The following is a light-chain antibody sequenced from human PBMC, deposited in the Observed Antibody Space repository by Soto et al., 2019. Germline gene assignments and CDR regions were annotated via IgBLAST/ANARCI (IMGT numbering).Light chain of an antibody. CDR2: DAS. J-gene: IGKJ1*01. CDR1: QSVSSY. CDR3: QQYKT. V-gene: IGKV3-11*01. Sequence: EIVLTQSPATLSLSPGERATLSCRASQSVSSYLAWYQQKPGQAPRLLIYDASNRTTGIPARFSGSGSGTDFTLTISSLEPEDFATYYCQQYKTFGQGTRVEIK.